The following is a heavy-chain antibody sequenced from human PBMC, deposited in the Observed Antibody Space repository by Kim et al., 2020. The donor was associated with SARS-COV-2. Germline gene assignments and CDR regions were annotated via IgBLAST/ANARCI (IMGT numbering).Heavy chain of an antibody. CDR3: ARGSCGGDCYYYAYGMDV. Sequence: KGRFTISRDNSKNTLNLQMHSLRAEDTAVYYCARGSCGGDCYYYAYGMDVWGQGTTVSVSS. J-gene: IGHJ6*02. D-gene: IGHD2-21*02. V-gene: IGHV3-53*01.